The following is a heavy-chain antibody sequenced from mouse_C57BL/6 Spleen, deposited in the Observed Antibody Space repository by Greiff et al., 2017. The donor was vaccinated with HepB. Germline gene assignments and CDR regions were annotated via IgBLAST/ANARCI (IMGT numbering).Heavy chain of an antibody. CDR1: GYTFTSYW. J-gene: IGHJ1*03. CDR3: VYGSSYLWYFDV. Sequence: QVQLKQPGAELVKPGASVKMSCKASGYTFTSYWITWVKQRPGQGLEWIGDIYPGSGSTNYNEKFKSKATLTVDTSSSTAYMQLSSLTSEDSAVYYCVYGSSYLWYFDVWGTGTTVTVSS. D-gene: IGHD1-1*01. CDR2: IYPGSGST. V-gene: IGHV1-55*01.